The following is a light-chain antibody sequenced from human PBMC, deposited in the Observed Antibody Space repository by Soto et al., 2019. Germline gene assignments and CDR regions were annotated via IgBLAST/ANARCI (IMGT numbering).Light chain of an antibody. J-gene: IGLJ3*02. CDR2: AGS. CDR1: SSDVGSYNL. CDR3: CSYAGSTTWV. Sequence: QSALTQPASVSGSPGQSITISCTGTSSDVGSYNLVSWYQQHPGKAPKLMIYAGSKRPSGVSNRFSGSKSGNTASLTSSGLQADDEAAYYCCSYAGSTTWVFGGGTKLTVL. V-gene: IGLV2-23*01.